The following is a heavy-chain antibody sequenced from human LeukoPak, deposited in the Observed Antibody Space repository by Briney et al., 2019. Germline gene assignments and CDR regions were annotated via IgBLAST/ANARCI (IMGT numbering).Heavy chain of an antibody. CDR1: GDSVSSYY. J-gene: IGHJ6*02. CDR2: IYHSGST. Sequence: SETLSLTCTVSGDSVSSYYWNWIRQPPGKGLEWIGYIYHSGSTYYNPSLKSRVAISVDRSKNQFSLKLSSVTAADTAVYYCARENRPHGMDVWGQGTTVTVSS. CDR3: ARENRPHGMDV. V-gene: IGHV4-59*02.